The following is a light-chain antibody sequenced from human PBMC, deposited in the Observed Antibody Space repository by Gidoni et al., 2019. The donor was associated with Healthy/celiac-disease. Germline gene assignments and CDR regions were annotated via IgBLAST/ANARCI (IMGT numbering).Light chain of an antibody. J-gene: IGKJ2*01. V-gene: IGKV1-39*01. CDR2: AAS. CDR1: QSISSY. Sequence: DIQMTQSPSSLSASVGDRVTITCRASQSISSYLNWYQQKPGKAPKLLIYAASSLQSGVPSRFGGSGSGTDFTLTISSLQPEDFATYYCQQSYSTLPYTFXXXTKLEIK. CDR3: QQSYSTLPYT.